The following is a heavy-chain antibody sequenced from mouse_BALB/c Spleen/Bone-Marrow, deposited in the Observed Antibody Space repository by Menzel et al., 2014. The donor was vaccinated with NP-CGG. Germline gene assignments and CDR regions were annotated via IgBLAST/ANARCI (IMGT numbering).Heavy chain of an antibody. V-gene: IGHV1S132*01. CDR3: SRNYDYDEGAWFTY. CDR1: GYTFTNYW. CDR2: IFPGTDTS. D-gene: IGHD2-4*01. J-gene: IGHJ3*01. Sequence: VQLQESGAEVVKPGASVKLSCKTSGYTFTNYWTQWVKQRPGQGLGWIGEIFPGTDTSYYNEKFKDKATLTVDTSSSTAYIQLSNLTSEDSAVYFCSRNYDYDEGAWFTYWGQGTLVTVSA.